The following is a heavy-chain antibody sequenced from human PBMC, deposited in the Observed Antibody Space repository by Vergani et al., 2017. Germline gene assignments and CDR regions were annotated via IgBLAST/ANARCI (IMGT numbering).Heavy chain of an antibody. V-gene: IGHV4-34*01. J-gene: IGHJ4*02. Sequence: QVQLQQWGAGLLKPSETLSLTCAVYGGSFSGYYWSWIRQPPGKGLEWIGEINHSGSTNYNPSLKSRVTISVDTSKNQFSLKLSSVPAADTAVYYCARGRYDFWSGFFTQYFDYWGQGTLVTVSS. CDR2: INHSGST. D-gene: IGHD3-3*01. CDR3: ARGRYDFWSGFFTQYFDY. CDR1: GGSFSGYY.